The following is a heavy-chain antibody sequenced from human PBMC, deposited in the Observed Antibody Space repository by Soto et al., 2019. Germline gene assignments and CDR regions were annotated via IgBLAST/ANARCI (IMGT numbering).Heavy chain of an antibody. D-gene: IGHD6-19*01. Sequence: EVHLVESGGGLVQSGGSLRLSCAASGFTFSNHWMTWFRQAPGKGLEWVASVKQDGSEIYYGDSVKGRFTISRDNAKNSLFLQLNSPRAEDTAMYYCARDPGISSGWYYFDYWGQGTLVTVSS. CDR2: VKQDGSEI. J-gene: IGHJ4*02. V-gene: IGHV3-7*05. CDR1: GFTFSNHW. CDR3: ARDPGISSGWYYFDY.